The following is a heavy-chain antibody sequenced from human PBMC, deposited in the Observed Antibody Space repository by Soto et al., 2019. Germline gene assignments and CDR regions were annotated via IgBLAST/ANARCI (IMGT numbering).Heavy chain of an antibody. J-gene: IGHJ4*02. CDR2: IIPIFGTA. Sequence: QVQLVQSGAEVKKPGSSVKVSCKTSGGTFSTDSIVWVRQAPGEGLEWMGGIIPIFGTANYAQKFQDRVTITADKSTITAFMELSSLKSEDTAMYYCASSSGNNYGVGTNYYFDYWGQGTLVTVSS. CDR1: GGTFSTDS. V-gene: IGHV1-69*06. D-gene: IGHD1-26*01. CDR3: ASSSGNNYGVGTNYYFDY.